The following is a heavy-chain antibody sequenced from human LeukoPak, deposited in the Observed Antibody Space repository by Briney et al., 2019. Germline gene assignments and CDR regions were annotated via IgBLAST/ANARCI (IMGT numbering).Heavy chain of an antibody. CDR3: ARDSDGDYVGGYYFDY. Sequence: PSETLSLTCTASGGSISSYYWSWIRQPPGKGLEWIGYIYYSGSTNYNPSLKSRVTISVDTSKNQFSLKLSSVTAADTAVYYCARDSDGDYVGGYYFDYWGQGTLVTVSS. J-gene: IGHJ4*02. V-gene: IGHV4-59*01. CDR2: IYYSGST. CDR1: GGSISSYY. D-gene: IGHD4-17*01.